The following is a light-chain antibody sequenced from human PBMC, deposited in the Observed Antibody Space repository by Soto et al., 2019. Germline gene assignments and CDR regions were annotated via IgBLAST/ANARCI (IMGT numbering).Light chain of an antibody. Sequence: QSVLTQPPSASGAPGQWVTISCSGGSSNIAINTVNWYLQLPGPAPKLLIYINNQRPSGVSDRFSGSKSGTSASLAITGLQSEDEGDYYCAAWDDSVNGLVFGGGTKVTVL. V-gene: IGLV1-44*01. CDR1: SSNIAINT. J-gene: IGLJ3*02. CDR3: AAWDDSVNGLV. CDR2: INN.